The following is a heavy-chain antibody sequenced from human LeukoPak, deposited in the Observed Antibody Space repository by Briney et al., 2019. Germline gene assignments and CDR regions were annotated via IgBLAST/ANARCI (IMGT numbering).Heavy chain of an antibody. J-gene: IGHJ4*02. CDR3: AKDSYDRSGYYYYYFAY. Sequence: PGGSLRLSCAASGFTFSSYAMSWVRQAPGKGLEWVAVISYDGSNKYYADSVKGRFTISRDNSKNTLYLQMNSLRAGDTAVYYCAKDSYDRSGYYYYYFAYWGQGTQVTVSS. CDR2: ISYDGSNK. V-gene: IGHV3-30*18. CDR1: GFTFSSYA. D-gene: IGHD3-22*01.